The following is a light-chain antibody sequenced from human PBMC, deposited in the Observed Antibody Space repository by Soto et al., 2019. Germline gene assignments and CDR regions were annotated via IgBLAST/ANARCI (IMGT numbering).Light chain of an antibody. CDR2: DVT. CDR3: SSFAGSYPQA. CDR1: NSDVGGYNY. V-gene: IGLV2-11*01. Sequence: QSLLTQPRSVSGSPGQAVTFSCTGTNSDVGGYNYVSWYQQNPDKAPKLIIYDVTKRPSGVPDRFSGSKSGNTASLTISGLQAEDEADYFCSSFAGSYPQAVGIGTKVTVL. J-gene: IGLJ1*01.